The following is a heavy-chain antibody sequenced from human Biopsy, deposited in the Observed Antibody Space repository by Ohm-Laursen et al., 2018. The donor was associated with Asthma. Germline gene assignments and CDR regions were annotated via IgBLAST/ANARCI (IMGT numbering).Heavy chain of an antibody. CDR3: ERAVDYSHYYGIDV. D-gene: IGHD3-10*01. J-gene: IGHJ6*02. CDR2: ISVYNGNT. Sequence: ASVKVSCKTSGYTFNSAGITWVRQAPGQGLEWMGWISVYNGNTKVAQKLKDRVTMITDTSTSTAYMELRSLRSDDTAVYFCERAVDYSHYYGIDVWGQGTTVTVS. CDR1: GYTFNSAG. V-gene: IGHV1-18*01.